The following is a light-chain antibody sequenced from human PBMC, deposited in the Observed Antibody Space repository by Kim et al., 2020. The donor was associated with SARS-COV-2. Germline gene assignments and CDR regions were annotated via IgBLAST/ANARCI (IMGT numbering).Light chain of an antibody. CDR1: SSDVGGYNY. V-gene: IGLV2-11*01. J-gene: IGLJ1*01. Sequence: GQSVTISCTGTSSDVGGYNYVAWYQQHPGKAPKLMIYDVSKRPSGAPDRFSGYKSGNMASLTISGLQAEDEADYYCCSYSGSYTYVFGTGTKVTVL. CDR3: CSYSGSYTYV. CDR2: DVS.